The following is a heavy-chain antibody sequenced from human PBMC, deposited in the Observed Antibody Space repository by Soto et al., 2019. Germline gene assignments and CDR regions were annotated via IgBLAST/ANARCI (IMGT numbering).Heavy chain of an antibody. J-gene: IGHJ4*02. D-gene: IGHD6-6*01. CDR1: GFTFSIYT. Sequence: GGSLRLSCAASGFTFSIYTMNWLRQAPGKGLEWISYISSSSSIVYYADSVRGRFTISRDNAENSLYLQMNSLRAEDTAVYYCAREYSSSSGRSFVYWGQGILVTVSS. V-gene: IGHV3-48*01. CDR3: AREYSSSSGRSFVY. CDR2: ISSSSSIV.